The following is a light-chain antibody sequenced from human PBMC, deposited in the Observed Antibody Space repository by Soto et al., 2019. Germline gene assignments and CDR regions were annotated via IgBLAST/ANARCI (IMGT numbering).Light chain of an antibody. Sequence: QSVLTQPPSVSGAPGQTVTISCTGSSSNIGADYDVHWYQQLPGTAPKLLIFGDTNRPSGVPDRFSGSKSGTSASLAISGLQAEDEADYFCQSYDNSLSGPVVFGGGTKLTVL. V-gene: IGLV1-40*01. CDR3: QSYDNSLSGPVV. CDR2: GDT. J-gene: IGLJ2*01. CDR1: SSNIGADYD.